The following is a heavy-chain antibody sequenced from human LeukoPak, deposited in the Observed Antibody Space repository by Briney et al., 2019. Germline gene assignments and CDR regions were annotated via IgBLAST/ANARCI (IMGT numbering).Heavy chain of an antibody. J-gene: IGHJ5*02. D-gene: IGHD3-22*01. CDR2: IYSSGST. CDR1: GGSISSDDYY. CDR3: ASQIVDENWFDP. V-gene: IGHV4-61*02. Sequence: PSETLSLTCTVSGGSISSDDYYWSWIRQPAGKGLEWIGRIYSSGSTNYNPSLKSRVTISVDTSKNQFSLRLSSVTAADTAVYYCASQIVDENWFDPWGQGTLVTVSS.